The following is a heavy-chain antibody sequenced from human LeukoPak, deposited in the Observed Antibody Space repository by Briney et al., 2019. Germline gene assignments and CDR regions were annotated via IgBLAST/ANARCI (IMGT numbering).Heavy chain of an antibody. Sequence: GESLKISCKGSGYSFTSYWIGWVRQLPGKGLEWMGIIYPGDSDTRYSPSFQGQVTISADKSISTAYLQWSSLKASDTASYYCARVYDYVWGSYRASLDYWGQGTLVTVSS. CDR3: ARVYDYVWGSYRASLDY. J-gene: IGHJ4*02. CDR1: GYSFTSYW. V-gene: IGHV5-51*01. CDR2: IYPGDSDT. D-gene: IGHD3-16*02.